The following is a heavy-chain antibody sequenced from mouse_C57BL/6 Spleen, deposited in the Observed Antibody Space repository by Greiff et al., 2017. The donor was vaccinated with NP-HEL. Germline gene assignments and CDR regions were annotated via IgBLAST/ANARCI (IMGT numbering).Heavy chain of an antibody. CDR3: ARSGYYGSSYYFDY. J-gene: IGHJ2*01. CDR2: IHPNSGST. V-gene: IGHV1-64*01. Sequence: QVLLQQSGAELVKPGASVKLSCKASGYTFTSYWMHWVKQRPGQGLEWIGMIHPNSGSTNYNEKFKSKATLPVDKSSSTAYMQLSSLTSEDSAVYYCARSGYYGSSYYFDYWGQGTTLTVSS. D-gene: IGHD1-1*01. CDR1: GYTFTSYW.